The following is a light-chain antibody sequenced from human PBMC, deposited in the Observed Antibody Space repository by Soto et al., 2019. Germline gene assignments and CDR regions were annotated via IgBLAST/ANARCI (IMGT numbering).Light chain of an antibody. V-gene: IGLV7-43*01. CDR2: STT. J-gene: IGLJ3*02. Sequence: QAVVTQEPSLTVSPGGTVTLTCASXTGXVTSGYYPNWFQQKPGHAPRPLIYSTTNKHSWTPARFSGSLLGGKAALTLSGAQPEDEAEYYCLLYYDDAQGVFGGGTKLTVL. CDR1: TGXVTSGYY. CDR3: LLYYDDAQGV.